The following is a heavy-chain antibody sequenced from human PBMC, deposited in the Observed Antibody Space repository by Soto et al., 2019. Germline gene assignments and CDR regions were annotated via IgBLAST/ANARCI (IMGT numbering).Heavy chain of an antibody. J-gene: IGHJ4*02. D-gene: IGHD3-22*01. CDR2: ISASGANT. CDR1: GFTFSSYA. CDR3: TRPPAVVISQFDY. Sequence: PGGSLRLSCAASGFTFSSYAMSWVRQAPGKGLEWVSTISASGANTYYADSVRGRFTISRDNSKNTLFLQLNSLRAEDTAVYYCTRPPAVVISQFDYWGQGTLVTVSS. V-gene: IGHV3-23*01.